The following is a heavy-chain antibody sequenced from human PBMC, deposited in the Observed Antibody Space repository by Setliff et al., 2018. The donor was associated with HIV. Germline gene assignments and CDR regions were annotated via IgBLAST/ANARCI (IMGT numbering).Heavy chain of an antibody. CDR2: IYNSGNS. V-gene: IGHV4-59*11. D-gene: IGHD3-10*01. Sequence: PSETLSLTCNVSGDSISNHYWNWIRQPPGKGLEWIATIYNSGNSVSNPSLKSRVTISVDTSKNQFSLTLSSVTAADTAVYYCARVEAKVRGATYGMDVWGQGTTVTVSS. CDR1: GDSISNHY. CDR3: ARVEAKVRGATYGMDV. J-gene: IGHJ6*02.